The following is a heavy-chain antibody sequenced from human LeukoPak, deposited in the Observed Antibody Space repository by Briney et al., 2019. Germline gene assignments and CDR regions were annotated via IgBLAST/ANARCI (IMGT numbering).Heavy chain of an antibody. D-gene: IGHD3-10*01. V-gene: IGHV4-4*07. J-gene: IGHJ6*03. CDR2: IYASGSP. CDR1: GGSFSGYY. Sequence: SETLSLTCAVYGGSFSGYYWSWIRQPAGKGLEWIGRIYASGSPKYNPSLKSRVTISVNRSKNQFSLKMTSVTAADTAVYYCAREHGSGSYVQYYYYMDVWGKGTTVTISS. CDR3: AREHGSGSYVQYYYYMDV.